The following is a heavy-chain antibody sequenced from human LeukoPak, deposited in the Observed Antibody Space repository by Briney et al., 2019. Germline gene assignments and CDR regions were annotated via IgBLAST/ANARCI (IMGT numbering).Heavy chain of an antibody. J-gene: IGHJ3*02. V-gene: IGHV4-59*01. Sequence: GSTNYNPSLKSRVTISVDTSKNQFSLKLSSVTAADTAVYYCARFIYCSGGSCPVDAFDIWGQGTMVTVSS. CDR2: GST. CDR3: ARFIYCSGGSCPVDAFDI. D-gene: IGHD2-15*01.